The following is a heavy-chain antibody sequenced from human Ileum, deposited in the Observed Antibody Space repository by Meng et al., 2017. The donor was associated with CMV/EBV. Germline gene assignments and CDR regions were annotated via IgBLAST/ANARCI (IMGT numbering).Heavy chain of an antibody. CDR2: IKQDGSVV. CDR3: AKDSYSKGDV. Sequence: GESLKISCAASGFTFSTYYMSWVRQAPGKGLEWVANIKQDGSVVYYGDSVQGRFTISRDNARNSVYLQMSSLRAEDTALYYCAKDSYSKGDVWGQGTVVTVSS. D-gene: IGHD2-15*01. J-gene: IGHJ3*01. CDR1: GFTFSTYY. V-gene: IGHV3-7*01.